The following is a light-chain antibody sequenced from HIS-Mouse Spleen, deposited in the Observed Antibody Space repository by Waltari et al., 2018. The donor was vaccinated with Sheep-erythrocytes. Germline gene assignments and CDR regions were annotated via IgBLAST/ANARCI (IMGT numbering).Light chain of an antibody. Sequence: DIVMTQSPDSLAVSLGERAPINCKSSQSVLYSSNNKNYLAWYQKKPGQPPKLLIYWASTREAGVPDRFSGSGSGTDFTLTISSLQAEDVAVYYCQQYYSTLTFGGGTKVEIK. V-gene: IGKV4-1*01. CDR2: WAS. J-gene: IGKJ4*01. CDR1: QSVLYSSNNKNY. CDR3: QQYYSTLT.